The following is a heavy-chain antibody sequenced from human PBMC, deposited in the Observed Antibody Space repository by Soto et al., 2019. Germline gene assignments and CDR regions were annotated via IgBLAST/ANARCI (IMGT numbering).Heavy chain of an antibody. J-gene: IGHJ4*02. CDR2: ISGSGGST. CDR1: GFTFSSYA. D-gene: IGHD2-15*01. V-gene: IGHV3-23*01. Sequence: EVQLLESGGGLVQPGGSLRLSCAASGFTFSSYAMSWVRQAPGKGLEWVSAISGSGGSTYYADSVKGRFTISRDNSKNPLYLKMNGRGAEDTAEYYCAKDTRGVVVAATRDTGGNFDYWGQGTLVTVSS. CDR3: AKDTRGVVVAATRDTGGNFDY.